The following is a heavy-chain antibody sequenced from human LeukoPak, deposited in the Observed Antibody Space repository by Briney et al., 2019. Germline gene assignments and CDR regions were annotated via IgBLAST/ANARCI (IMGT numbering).Heavy chain of an antibody. D-gene: IGHD4-23*01. Sequence: PGGSLRLSCAASGFTFSSYSMNWVRQAPGKGLEWVSSISSSSSYIYYADSVKGRFTISRDNAKNSLYLQMNSLRAEDTAVYYCARAYGGNAKTDYWGQGTLVTVSS. CDR1: GFTFSSYS. V-gene: IGHV3-21*01. J-gene: IGHJ4*02. CDR2: ISSSSSYI. CDR3: ARAYGGNAKTDY.